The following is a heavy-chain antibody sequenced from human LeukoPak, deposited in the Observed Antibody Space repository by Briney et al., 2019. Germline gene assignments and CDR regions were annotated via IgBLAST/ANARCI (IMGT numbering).Heavy chain of an antibody. V-gene: IGHV4-39*01. D-gene: IGHD5-24*01. Sequence: PSETLSLTCTVSGGSISSSDYYWGWIRQPPGKGLEWIGSIYYGGSTYYNPSLKSRVTISVDTSMNQFSLKLSFVTTADTAVYYCARGRLGMATIGGLEFDYWGQGTLVTVSS. J-gene: IGHJ4*02. CDR3: ARGRLGMATIGGLEFDY. CDR2: IYYGGST. CDR1: GGSISSSDYY.